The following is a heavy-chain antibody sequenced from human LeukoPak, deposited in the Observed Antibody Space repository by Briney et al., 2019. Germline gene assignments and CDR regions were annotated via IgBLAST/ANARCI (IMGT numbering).Heavy chain of an antibody. CDR2: INAGNGNT. CDR3: ASGDYYDSSGYPHQFDY. D-gene: IGHD3-22*01. J-gene: IGHJ4*02. Sequence: ASVKVSCKASGYTFTSYAMHWVRQAPGQRLEWMGWINAGNGNTKYSQKFQGRVTITADESTSTAYMELSSLRSEDTAVYYCASGDYYDSSGYPHQFDYWGQGTLVTVSS. V-gene: IGHV1-3*01. CDR1: GYTFTSYA.